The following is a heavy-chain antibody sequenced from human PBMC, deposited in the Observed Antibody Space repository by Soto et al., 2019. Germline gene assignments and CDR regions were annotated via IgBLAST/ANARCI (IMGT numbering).Heavy chain of an antibody. CDR3: AKGRGYYDSSGYYRIY. CDR1: GFTFSSYA. CDR2: ISGSGGST. V-gene: IGHV3-23*01. J-gene: IGHJ4*02. Sequence: SGGSLRLSCAASGFTFSSYAMSWVRQAPGKGLEWVSAISGSGGSTYYADSVKGRFTISRDNSKNTLYLQMNSLRAEDTAVYYCAKGRGYYDSSGYYRIYWGQGTLVTVSS. D-gene: IGHD3-22*01.